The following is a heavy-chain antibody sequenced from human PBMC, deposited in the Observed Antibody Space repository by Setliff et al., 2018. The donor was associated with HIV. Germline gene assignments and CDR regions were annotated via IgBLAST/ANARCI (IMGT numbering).Heavy chain of an antibody. CDR3: AKNARDYYYYYMDV. V-gene: IGHV3-23*01. CDR2: VAGNAVNT. J-gene: IGHJ6*03. Sequence: GGSLRLSCAASGFTFSSYAMSWVRQAPGKGLEWVSTVAGNAVNTYHADSVKGRFTISRDSAKNSLYLQTSSLRTEDTAVYYCAKNARDYYYYYMDVWGKGTTVTVSS. CDR1: GFTFSSYA.